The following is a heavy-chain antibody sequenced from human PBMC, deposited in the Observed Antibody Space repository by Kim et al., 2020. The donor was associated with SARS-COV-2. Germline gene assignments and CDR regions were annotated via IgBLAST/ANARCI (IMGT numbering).Heavy chain of an antibody. Sequence: GGSLRLSCAASGFTFSSYAMSWVRQAPGKGLEWVSAISGSGGSTYYADSVKGRITISRDNSKNTLYLQMNSLRAEETAVYYCARVRARLLSYYNYGMDVWGQGTTVTVSS. D-gene: IGHD4-17*01. V-gene: IGHV3-23*01. CDR3: ARVRARLLSYYNYGMDV. CDR2: ISGSGGST. CDR1: GFTFSSYA. J-gene: IGHJ6*02.